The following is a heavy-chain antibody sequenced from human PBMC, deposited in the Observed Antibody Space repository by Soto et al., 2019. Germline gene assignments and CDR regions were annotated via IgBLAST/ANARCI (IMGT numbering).Heavy chain of an antibody. D-gene: IGHD1-7*01. V-gene: IGHV3-74*01. CDR2: ISGDGGST. CDR3: ARSLPGTYGAFDL. CDR1: EFTFRSYW. Sequence: EVQLVDSGGGLVQPGGSLRLSCAASEFTFRSYWMHWVRQSPGKGLVWVSRISGDGGSTSYADSVKGRFTISRDNAKNTMNLQMDSLRAEDTAVYYCARSLPGTYGAFDLWGQGTMVTVSS. J-gene: IGHJ3*01.